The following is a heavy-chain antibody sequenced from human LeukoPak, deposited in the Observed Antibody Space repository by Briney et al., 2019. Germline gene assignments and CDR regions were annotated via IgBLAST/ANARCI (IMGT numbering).Heavy chain of an antibody. Sequence: GGSLRLSCAASGFTFSRYDMSWVRQAPGKGLEWLSVISGRGGRTYYADSVKGRFTVSRDNSKNTLYLQMNSLRAEDTAVFYCAKDLRPDISTGSPFDYWGQGTLVTVSS. D-gene: IGHD3-9*01. CDR2: ISGRGGRT. V-gene: IGHV3-23*01. CDR3: AKDLRPDISTGSPFDY. J-gene: IGHJ4*02. CDR1: GFTFSRYD.